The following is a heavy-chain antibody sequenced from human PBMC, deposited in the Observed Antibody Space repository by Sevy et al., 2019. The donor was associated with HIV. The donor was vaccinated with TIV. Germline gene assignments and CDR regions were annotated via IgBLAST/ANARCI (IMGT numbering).Heavy chain of an antibody. Sequence: GESLKISCAASGFTFSSYGMHWVRQAPGKGLEWVAVISYDGSNKYYADSVKGRFTISRDNSKNTQYLQMNSLRAEDTAVYYCAKDLAGLGYYYYYGMDVWGQGTTVTVSS. V-gene: IGHV3-30*18. CDR1: GFTFSSYG. CDR2: ISYDGSNK. CDR3: AKDLAGLGYYYYYGMDV. J-gene: IGHJ6*02.